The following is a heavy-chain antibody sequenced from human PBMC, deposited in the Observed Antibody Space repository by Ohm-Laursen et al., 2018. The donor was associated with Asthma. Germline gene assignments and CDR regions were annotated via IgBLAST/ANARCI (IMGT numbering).Heavy chain of an antibody. CDR2: SSTASSFI. V-gene: IGHV3-21*01. D-gene: IGHD1-26*01. J-gene: IGHJ1*01. CDR3: ARIGAEWELPGREYSLHH. CDR1: GYTFSRYS. Sequence: SLRLSCTASGYTFSRYSIHWVRQIPGKGLEWVASSSTASSFIYYSYSVWGRFTTSRDNARNSVYLQMNSLRAEDTALYYYARIGAEWELPGREYSLHHWGEGTLVTVSS.